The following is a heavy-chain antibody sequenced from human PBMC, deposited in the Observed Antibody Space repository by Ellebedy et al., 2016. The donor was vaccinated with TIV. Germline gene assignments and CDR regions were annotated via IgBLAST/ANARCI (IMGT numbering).Heavy chain of an antibody. CDR3: AKVVPAAMGTNWFDP. Sequence: SETLSLTCTVSGGSISSYYWSWIRQPPGKGLEWIGYIYYSGSTNYNPSLKSRVTISVDTSKNQFSLKLSSVTAADTAVYYCAKVVPAAMGTNWFDPWGQGTLVTVSS. J-gene: IGHJ5*02. D-gene: IGHD2-2*01. V-gene: IGHV4-59*08. CDR2: IYYSGST. CDR1: GGSISSYY.